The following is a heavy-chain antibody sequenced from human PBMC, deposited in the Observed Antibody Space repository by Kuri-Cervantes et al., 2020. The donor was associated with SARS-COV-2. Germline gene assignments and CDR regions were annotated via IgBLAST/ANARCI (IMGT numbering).Heavy chain of an antibody. CDR2: ISSSSSYI. Sequence: GGSLRLSCAASGFTFSSYWMHWVRQAPGKGLEWVSSISSSSSYIYYADSVKGRFTISRDNAKNSLYLQMNSLRDEDTAVYYCARDPFLWFRPGGIDYWGQGTLVTVSS. D-gene: IGHD3-10*01. V-gene: IGHV3-21*01. J-gene: IGHJ4*02. CDR3: ARDPFLWFRPGGIDY. CDR1: GFTFSSYW.